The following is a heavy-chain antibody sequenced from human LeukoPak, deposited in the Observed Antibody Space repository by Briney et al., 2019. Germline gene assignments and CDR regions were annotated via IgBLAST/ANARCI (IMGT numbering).Heavy chain of an antibody. Sequence: GGPLRPSCAPSGFPFRSNSMNGVGKAPGKGLEGVSSISSSSSYIYYADSVKGRFTISRDNAKNSLYLYMNSLRAEDTAVYYCATSYDILIGYFGSWGQGTLVTVSS. D-gene: IGHD3-9*01. J-gene: IGHJ4*02. CDR2: ISSSSSYI. CDR3: ATSYDILIGYFGS. CDR1: GFPFRSNS. V-gene: IGHV3-21*01.